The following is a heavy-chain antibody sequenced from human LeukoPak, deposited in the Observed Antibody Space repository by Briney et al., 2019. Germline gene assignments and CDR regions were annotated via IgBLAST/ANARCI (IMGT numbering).Heavy chain of an antibody. V-gene: IGHV4-4*07. D-gene: IGHD5-24*01. Sequence: TSETLSLTCTVSGGSISSYYWSWIRKPAGKGLEWIGRIYTSGSTNYNPSLKSRVTMSVDTSKNQFSLKLSSVTAADTAVYYCARMERWLQLDYWGQGTLVTVSS. CDR1: GGSISSYY. CDR2: IYTSGST. J-gene: IGHJ4*02. CDR3: ARMERWLQLDY.